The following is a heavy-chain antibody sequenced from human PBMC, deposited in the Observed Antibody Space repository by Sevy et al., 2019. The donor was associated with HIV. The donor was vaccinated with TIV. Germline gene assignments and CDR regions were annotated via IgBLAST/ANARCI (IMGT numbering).Heavy chain of an antibody. CDR1: AFTFSSYG. CDR3: ARGGRIEVSGRVGYLEF. V-gene: IGHV3-33*01. D-gene: IGHD6-19*01. J-gene: IGHJ4*02. CDR2: TWYDGSNK. Sequence: GGSLRLSCAASAFTFSSYGMHWVRQAPGKGLEWVAVTWYDGSNKYYEDSVKGRFNISRDNSKNTLYLQMNSLRAEDTAVYYCARGGRIEVSGRVGYLEFWGQGILVTVSS.